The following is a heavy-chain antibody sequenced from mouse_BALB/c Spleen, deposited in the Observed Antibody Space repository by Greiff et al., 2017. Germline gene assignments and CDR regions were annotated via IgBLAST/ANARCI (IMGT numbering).Heavy chain of an antibody. CDR1: GFTFSSYT. V-gene: IGHV5-6-4*01. D-gene: IGHD2-3*01. CDR3: TRDRDGYYGAMDY. Sequence: EVQVVESGGGLVKPGGSLKLSCAASGFTFSSYTMSWVRQTPEKRLEWVATISSGGSYTYYPDSVKGRFTISRDNAKNTLYLQMSSLKSEDTAMYYCTRDRDGYYGAMDYWGQGTSVTVSS. CDR2: ISSGGSYT. J-gene: IGHJ4*01.